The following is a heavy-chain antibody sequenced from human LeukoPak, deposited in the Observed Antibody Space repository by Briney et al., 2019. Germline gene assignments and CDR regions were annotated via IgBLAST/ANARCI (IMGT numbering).Heavy chain of an antibody. CDR2: ISGSGAGT. Sequence: GGSLRLSCAASGFTFSSYAMSWVRQAPGKGLEWVSAISGSGAGTYYADSVKGRFTISRDNSKNTLYLQMNSLRAEDTAVYYCAKVNNMAAAGALDYWGQGTLVTVPS. V-gene: IGHV3-23*01. J-gene: IGHJ4*02. D-gene: IGHD6-13*01. CDR3: AKVNNMAAAGALDY. CDR1: GFTFSSYA.